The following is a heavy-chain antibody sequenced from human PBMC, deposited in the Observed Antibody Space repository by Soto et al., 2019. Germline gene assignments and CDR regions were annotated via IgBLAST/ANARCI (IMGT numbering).Heavy chain of an antibody. CDR2: ISYDGSNK. V-gene: IGHV3-30*03. J-gene: IGHJ4*02. CDR1: GFTFSSYG. Sequence: GGSLRLSCAASGFTFSSYGMHWARQAPGKGLEWVAVISYDGSNKYYADSVKGRFTISRDNSKNTLYLQMNSLRAEDTAVYYCARRQWLRVLWGQGTLVTVSS. CDR3: ARRQWLRVL. D-gene: IGHD5-12*01.